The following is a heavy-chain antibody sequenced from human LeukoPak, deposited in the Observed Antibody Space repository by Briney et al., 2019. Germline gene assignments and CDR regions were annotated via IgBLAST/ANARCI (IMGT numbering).Heavy chain of an antibody. J-gene: IGHJ4*02. CDR1: GGSIGSRNW. V-gene: IGHV4-4*02. Sequence: SETLSLTCAVSGGSIGSRNWWGWVRQPPGKGLEWIGEISRTGSIDYDPSVRSRATMSLDKSKSQFSLRLTSLTSADTAVYYCTRGQGAADFWGRGILVIVSS. D-gene: IGHD6-13*01. CDR3: TRGQGAADF. CDR2: ISRTGSI.